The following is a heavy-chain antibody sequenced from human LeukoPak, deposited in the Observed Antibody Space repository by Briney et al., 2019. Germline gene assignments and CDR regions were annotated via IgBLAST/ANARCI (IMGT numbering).Heavy chain of an antibody. CDR2: ISSGGST. D-gene: IGHD2-15*01. V-gene: IGHV3-53*01. CDR1: GLTLSKKN. CDR3: AKGVGYCSGGSCQQFDY. J-gene: IGHJ4*02. Sequence: PGGSLRLSCAASGLTLSKKNMSRVRQAPGRGLESVSVISSGGSTYYADSVRGRFTISRDNSKNTLYLQMNSLRVEDTAVYYCAKGVGYCSGGSCQQFDYWGQGTLLTVSS.